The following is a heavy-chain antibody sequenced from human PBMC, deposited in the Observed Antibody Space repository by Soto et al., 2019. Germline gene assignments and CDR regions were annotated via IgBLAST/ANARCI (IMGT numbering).Heavy chain of an antibody. CDR1: GFSFNDYY. J-gene: IGHJ4*02. D-gene: IGHD3-9*01. CDR2: ISSLNHYN. Sequence: PEGSLRLSCAASGFSFNDYYMSWIRQAPGKGLEYIAYISSLNHYNNYADSVKGRFTISIDNAKNSLKLQMRSLRSEDTAVYYCERLASRRYFDSWRRGILVTVSS. CDR3: ERLASRRYFDS. V-gene: IGHV3-11*06.